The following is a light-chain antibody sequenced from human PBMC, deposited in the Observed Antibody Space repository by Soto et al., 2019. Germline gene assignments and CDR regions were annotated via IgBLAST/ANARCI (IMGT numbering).Light chain of an antibody. Sequence: QSVLTQPPSASGTPGQRVTMSCSGGRSDIGSNTVDWYQQLPGTAPKLLIYSNNQRPSGVPDRFSGSKSGTSASLAISRLQSEDEADYFCAAWDDSLNVYVFGTGTKVTVL. CDR3: AAWDDSLNVYV. V-gene: IGLV1-44*01. CDR1: RSDIGSNT. CDR2: SNN. J-gene: IGLJ1*01.